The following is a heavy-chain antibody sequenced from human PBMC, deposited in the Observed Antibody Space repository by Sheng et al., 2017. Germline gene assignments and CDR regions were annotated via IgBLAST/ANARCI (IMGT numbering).Heavy chain of an antibody. Sequence: QVQLQESGPGLVKPSETLSLTCTVSGGSISSYYWSWIRQPPGKGLEWIGYIYYSGSTNYNPSLKSRVTISLDMSKNQFSLRLSSVTAADTAVYYCARTVSPYYFDYWGQGTLVTVSS. J-gene: IGHJ4*02. V-gene: IGHV4-59*01. CDR3: ARTVSPYYFDY. CDR1: GGSISSYY. CDR2: IYYSGST.